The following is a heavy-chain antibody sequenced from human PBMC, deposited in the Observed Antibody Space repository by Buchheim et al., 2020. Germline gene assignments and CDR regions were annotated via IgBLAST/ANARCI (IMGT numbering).Heavy chain of an antibody. CDR3: ARPGDTAQSTKYYYYYGMDV. Sequence: EVQLVQSGAEVKKPGESLKISCKGSGYSFTSYWIGWVRQMPGKGLEWMGIIYPGDSDTRYSPSFQGQVTISADQSISTAYPQWSSLKASDTAMYYCARPGDTAQSTKYYYYYGMDVWGQGTT. D-gene: IGHD5-18*01. CDR2: IYPGDSDT. J-gene: IGHJ6*02. CDR1: GYSFTSYW. V-gene: IGHV5-51*03.